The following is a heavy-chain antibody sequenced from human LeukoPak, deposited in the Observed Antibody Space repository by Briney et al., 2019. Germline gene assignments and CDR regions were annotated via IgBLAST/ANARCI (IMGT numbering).Heavy chain of an antibody. D-gene: IGHD6-19*01. V-gene: IGHV4-4*07. CDR1: VGSISSYY. CDR3: ARVSYTSGAHHYYFYMDV. J-gene: IGHJ6*03. Sequence: PSETLSLTCTVSVGSISSYYWSWIRQPAGKGLEWIGRIYTNGSTNYNPSLKSRVTISIDKSNNQLSLNLSSVTAADTAVYYCARVSYTSGAHHYYFYMDVWGKGTTVTVSS. CDR2: IYTNGST.